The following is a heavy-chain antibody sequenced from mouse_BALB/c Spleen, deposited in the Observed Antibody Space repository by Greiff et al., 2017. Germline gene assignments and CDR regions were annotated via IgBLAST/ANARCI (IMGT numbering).Heavy chain of an antibody. Sequence: EVQLQQSGPELVKPGASVKVSCKASGYAFTSYNMYWVKQSHGKSLEWIGYIDPYNGGTSYNQKFKGKATLTVDKSSSTAYIHLNSLTSEDSAVYYCARSGYGNYFDYWGQGTTLTVSS. D-gene: IGHD2-10*02. V-gene: IGHV1S135*01. CDR2: IDPYNGGT. CDR3: ARSGYGNYFDY. J-gene: IGHJ2*01. CDR1: GYAFTSYN.